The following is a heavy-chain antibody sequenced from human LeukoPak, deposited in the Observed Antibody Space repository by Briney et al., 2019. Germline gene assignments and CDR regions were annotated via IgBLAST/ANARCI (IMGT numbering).Heavy chain of an antibody. Sequence: GGSLRLSCAASGFTFSNAWMSWVRQAPGKGLEWVSYISSSGSTIYYADSVKGRFTISRDNAKNSLYLQMNSLRAEDTAVYYCARVSGVLTDYFDYWGQGTLVTVSS. CDR3: ARVSGVLTDYFDY. V-gene: IGHV3-11*01. CDR1: GFTFSNAW. D-gene: IGHD4/OR15-4a*01. CDR2: ISSSGSTI. J-gene: IGHJ4*02.